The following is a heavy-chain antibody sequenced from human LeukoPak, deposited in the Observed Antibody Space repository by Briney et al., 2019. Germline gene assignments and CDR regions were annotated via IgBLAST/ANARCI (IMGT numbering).Heavy chain of an antibody. V-gene: IGHV4-30-2*01. CDR2: ICHSGST. Sequence: SQTLSLTCAVSGGSISSGGYSWSWIRQPPGKGLEWIGYICHSGSTYYNPSLKSRVTISVDRSKNQFSLKLSSVTAADTAVYYCARNPGNYRLFDYWGQGTLVTVSS. CDR3: ARNPGNYRLFDY. CDR1: GGSISSGGYS. J-gene: IGHJ4*02. D-gene: IGHD3-10*01.